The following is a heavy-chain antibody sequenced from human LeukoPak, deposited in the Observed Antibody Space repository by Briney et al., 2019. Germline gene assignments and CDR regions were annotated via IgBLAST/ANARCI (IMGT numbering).Heavy chain of an antibody. J-gene: IGHJ4*02. CDR1: GYSISSGYY. V-gene: IGHV4-38-2*01. D-gene: IGHD5-12*01. CDR3: ARGRLVATIPFDY. Sequence: PSETLSLTCAVSGYSISSGYYWGWIRQPPGKGLEWIGSIYHSGSTYYNPSLKSRVTISVDTSKNQFSLKLSSMTAADTAVYYCARGRLVATIPFDYWGQGTLVTVSS. CDR2: IYHSGST.